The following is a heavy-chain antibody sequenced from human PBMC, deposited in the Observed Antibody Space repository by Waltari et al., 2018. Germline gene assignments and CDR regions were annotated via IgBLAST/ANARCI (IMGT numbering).Heavy chain of an antibody. CDR1: GGSIRSYY. Sequence: QVQLQESGPGLVKPSETLSLTCTVSGGSIRSYYWSWIRQPPGKGLEWIGYIYYSGSTNYNPSLKSRVTISVDTSKNQFSLKLSSVTAADTAVYYCARHGALVVPAAIGAFDIWGQGTMVTVSS. CDR2: IYYSGST. J-gene: IGHJ3*02. V-gene: IGHV4-59*08. CDR3: ARHGALVVPAAIGAFDI. D-gene: IGHD2-2*01.